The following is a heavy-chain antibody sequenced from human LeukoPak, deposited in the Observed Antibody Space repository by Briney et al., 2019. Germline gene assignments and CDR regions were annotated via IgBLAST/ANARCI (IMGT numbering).Heavy chain of an antibody. D-gene: IGHD2-2*01. CDR1: GGSISSGDYD. Sequence: PSETLSLTCTVSGGSISSGDYDWSWIRQPPGKGLDWIGYIYYSGSTYYNPSLKSRVTISVDTSKNQFSLKLSSVTAADTAVYYCAREEAGIVVVPAARGHAFDIWGQRTMVTVSS. J-gene: IGHJ3*02. CDR3: AREEAGIVVVPAARGHAFDI. V-gene: IGHV4-30-4*08. CDR2: IYYSGST.